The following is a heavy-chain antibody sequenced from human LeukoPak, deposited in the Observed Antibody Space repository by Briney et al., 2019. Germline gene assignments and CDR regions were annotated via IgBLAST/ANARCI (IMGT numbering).Heavy chain of an antibody. Sequence: SETLSLTCTVSGGSISSYYWSWIQQPPGKGLEWIGYIYYSGSTNYNPSLKSRVTISVDTSKNQFSLKLSSVTAADTAVYYCARGYYYDSSGYYYWGQGTLVTVSS. CDR3: ARGYYYDSSGYYY. J-gene: IGHJ4*02. D-gene: IGHD3-22*01. CDR1: GGSISSYY. V-gene: IGHV4-59*01. CDR2: IYYSGST.